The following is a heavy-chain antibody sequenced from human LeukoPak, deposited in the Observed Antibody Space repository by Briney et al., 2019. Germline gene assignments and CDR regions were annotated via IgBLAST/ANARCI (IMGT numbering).Heavy chain of an antibody. CDR3: ASLPPRVVGY. J-gene: IGHJ4*02. Sequence: SETLSLTCTVSGGSISSSSYYWGWFRQPPGKGLEWIGSIYYSGSTYYNPSLKSRVTISVDTSKNQFSLKLSSVTAADTAVYYCASLPPRVVGYWGQGTLVTVSS. V-gene: IGHV4-39*01. D-gene: IGHD3-3*01. CDR1: GGSISSSSYY. CDR2: IYYSGST.